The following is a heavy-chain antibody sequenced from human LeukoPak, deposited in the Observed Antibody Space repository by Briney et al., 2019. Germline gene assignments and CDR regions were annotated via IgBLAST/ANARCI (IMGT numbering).Heavy chain of an antibody. CDR2: ISAYNGNT. J-gene: IGHJ4*02. Sequence: ASVKVSCKASGYTFTGYYMHWVRQAPGQGLEWMGWISAYNGNTNYAQKLQGRVTMTTDTSTSTAYMELRSLRSDDTAVYYCARDEGELLWFGELHDYFDYWGQGTLVTVSS. D-gene: IGHD3-10*01. CDR1: GYTFTGYY. CDR3: ARDEGELLWFGELHDYFDY. V-gene: IGHV1-18*04.